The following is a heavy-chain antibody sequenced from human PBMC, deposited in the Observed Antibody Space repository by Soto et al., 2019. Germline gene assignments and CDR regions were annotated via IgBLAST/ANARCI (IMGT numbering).Heavy chain of an antibody. D-gene: IGHD5-12*01. CDR3: AKHQYSFAHYIDP. J-gene: IGHJ5*02. CDR1: GFDFSGYA. V-gene: IGHV3-23*01. CDR2: ITGGGTSI. Sequence: SLRLSCAPSGFDFSGYAMSWVRQAPGNGLQWVSFITGGGTSIYYAASVKGRFSIAREKSSNTLVLHMSRLRAEETAIYYCAKHQYSFAHYIDPWGQGTQVTVS.